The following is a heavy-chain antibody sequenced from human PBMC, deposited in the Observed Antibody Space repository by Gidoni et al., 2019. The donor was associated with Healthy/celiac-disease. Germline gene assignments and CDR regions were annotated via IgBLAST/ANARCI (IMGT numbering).Heavy chain of an antibody. V-gene: IGHV4-39*01. D-gene: IGHD3-9*01. CDR3: ASILTGRYYFDY. J-gene: IGHJ4*02. CDR1: VGSITSSSYS. Sequence: QLPLQASGPGLVKPSETLSLPCTVSVGSITSSSYSWGWIRQPPGKGLEWIGSIYYSGSTYYNPSLKSRVTISVDTSKNQFSLKLSSVTAADTAVYYCASILTGRYYFDYWGQGTLVTVSS. CDR2: IYYSGST.